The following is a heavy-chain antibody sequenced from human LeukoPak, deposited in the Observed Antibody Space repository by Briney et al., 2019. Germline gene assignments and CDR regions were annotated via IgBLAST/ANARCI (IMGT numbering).Heavy chain of an antibody. J-gene: IGHJ3*02. Sequence: GRSLRLSCAASGFTFSSYAMHWVREAPGKGLEWVAVISYDGSNKYYADSVKGRFTISRDNSKNTLYLQMNSLRAEDTAVYYCARDLGGSSDAFDIWGQGTMVTVSS. CDR3: ARDLGGSSDAFDI. CDR2: ISYDGSNK. D-gene: IGHD1-26*01. V-gene: IGHV3-30*04. CDR1: GFTFSSYA.